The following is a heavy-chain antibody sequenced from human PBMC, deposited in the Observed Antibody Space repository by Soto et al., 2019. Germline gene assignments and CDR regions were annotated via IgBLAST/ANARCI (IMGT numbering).Heavy chain of an antibody. D-gene: IGHD6-13*01. CDR2: IINSGGST. CDR3: ATGQQLGY. J-gene: IGHJ4*02. V-gene: IGHV3-23*01. CDR1: GFTLSTYA. Sequence: GGSLRLSCAASGFTLSTYAMSWVRQAPGKGLEWVSKIINSGGSTYYADSVKGRFTISRDNSKNKLYLQMNSLRAEDTAVYYCATGQQLGYWGQGTLVTVSS.